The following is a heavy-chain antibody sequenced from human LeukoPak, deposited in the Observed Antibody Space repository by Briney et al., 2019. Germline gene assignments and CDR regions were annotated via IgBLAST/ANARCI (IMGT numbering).Heavy chain of an antibody. CDR3: ARDNKGQREAFDI. J-gene: IGHJ3*02. D-gene: IGHD2/OR15-2a*01. V-gene: IGHV4-34*01. CDR1: GGSFSGYY. CDR2: INHSGST. Sequence: SETLSLTCAVYGGSFSGYYWSWIRQPPGKGLEWIGEINHSGSTNYNPSLTSRVTISVDTSKNQFSLKLSSVTAADTAVYYCARDNKGQREAFDIWGQGTMVTVSS.